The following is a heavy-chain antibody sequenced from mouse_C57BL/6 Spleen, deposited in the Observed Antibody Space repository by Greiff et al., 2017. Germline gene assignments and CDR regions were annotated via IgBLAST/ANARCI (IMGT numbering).Heavy chain of an antibody. CDR2: ISSGSSTI. CDR3: ARGPTVVAFDY. J-gene: IGHJ2*01. Sequence: EVKLEESGGGLVKPGGSLKLSCAASGFTFSDYGMHWVRQAPEKGLEWVAYISSGSSTIYYADTVKGRFTISRDNAKNTLFLQMTSLRSEDTAMYYCARGPTVVAFDYWGQGTTLTVSS. V-gene: IGHV5-17*01. D-gene: IGHD1-1*01. CDR1: GFTFSDYG.